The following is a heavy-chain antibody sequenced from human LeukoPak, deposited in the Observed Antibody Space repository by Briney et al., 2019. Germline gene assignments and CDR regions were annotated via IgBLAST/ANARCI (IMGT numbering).Heavy chain of an antibody. V-gene: IGHV4-59*01. CDR1: GGSITSYY. Sequence: SETLCLSCAVSGGSITSYYWSWVRQPPGKGLEWIGDIYYSGSTNYNPSLKSRVTISVDTSKNHFSLEVSSVTAADTAVYYCARGQYSTSSFYNHYYMDVWGTGTTVTVSS. CDR2: IYYSGST. D-gene: IGHD6-6*01. CDR3: ARGQYSTSSFYNHYYMDV. J-gene: IGHJ6*03.